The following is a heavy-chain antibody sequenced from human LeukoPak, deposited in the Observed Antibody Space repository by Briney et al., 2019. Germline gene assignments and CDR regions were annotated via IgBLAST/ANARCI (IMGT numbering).Heavy chain of an antibody. Sequence: GGSLRLSCAASGLTFSSYAMSWVRQAPGKGLEWVSAISGSGGSTYYADSVKGRFTISRDNSKNTLYLQMNSLRAEDTAVYYCAKGLHVVVVAAIGNWGQGTLVTVSS. CDR3: AKGLHVVVVAAIGN. CDR1: GLTFSSYA. J-gene: IGHJ4*02. CDR2: ISGSGGST. D-gene: IGHD2-15*01. V-gene: IGHV3-23*01.